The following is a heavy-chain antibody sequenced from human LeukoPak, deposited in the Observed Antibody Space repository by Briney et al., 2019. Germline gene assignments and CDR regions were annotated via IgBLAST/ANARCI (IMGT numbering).Heavy chain of an antibody. D-gene: IGHD5-24*01. J-gene: IGHJ4*01. CDR1: GASISSYY. CDR2: IYNSGST. CDR3: ASHTAGHGSAY. Sequence: PSETLSLPCTVSGASISSYYWSWIRQPQGKGLEWIGHIYNSGSTGYNPSLKSRVAISVDTSNNQFSLNLNSVTVADTAVYYCASHTAGHGSAYWGHGFLVTVSS. V-gene: IGHV4-59*08.